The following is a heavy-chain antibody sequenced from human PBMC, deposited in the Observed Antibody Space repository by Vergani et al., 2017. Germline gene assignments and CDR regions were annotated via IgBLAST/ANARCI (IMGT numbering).Heavy chain of an antibody. V-gene: IGHV4-34*01. CDR2: INHSGST. D-gene: IGHD2-15*01. CDR1: GGSISSYY. CDR3: ARPNRRYCSGGSCYASRYFQH. Sequence: QVQLQESGPGLVKPSETLSLTCTVSGGSISSYYWSWIRQPPGTGLEWIGEINHSGSTNYNPSLKSRVTISVDTSKNQFPLKLSSVTAADTAVYYCARPNRRYCSGGSCYASRYFQHWGQGTLVTVSS. J-gene: IGHJ1*01.